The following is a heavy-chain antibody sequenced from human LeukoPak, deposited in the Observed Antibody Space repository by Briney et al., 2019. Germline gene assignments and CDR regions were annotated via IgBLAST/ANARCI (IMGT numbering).Heavy chain of an antibody. Sequence: GGSLRLSCAASGFTFSSYSMNWVRQAPGKGLEWVSSISSSSSYIYYADSVKGRFTISRDNAKNSLYLQMNSLRAEDTAVYYCARQSWGLPGSGFFTFDIWGQGTMVTVSS. CDR2: ISSSSSYI. V-gene: IGHV3-21*01. J-gene: IGHJ3*02. CDR3: ARQSWGLPGSGFFTFDI. CDR1: GFTFSSYS. D-gene: IGHD3-10*01.